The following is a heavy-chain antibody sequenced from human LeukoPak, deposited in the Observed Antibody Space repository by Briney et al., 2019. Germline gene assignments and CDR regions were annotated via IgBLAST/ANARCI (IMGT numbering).Heavy chain of an antibody. CDR2: INSDGSST. V-gene: IGHV3-74*01. CDR3: AREVPSYSWFDP. Sequence: GGSLRLSCAASGFTFSSYWMHWVRQAPGKGLVWVSRINSDGSSTSYADSVKGRFTISRDNAKNTLYLQMNSLRAEDTAVYYCAREVPSYSWFDPWGQGTLVTVSS. D-gene: IGHD2-21*01. CDR1: GFTFSSYW. J-gene: IGHJ5*02.